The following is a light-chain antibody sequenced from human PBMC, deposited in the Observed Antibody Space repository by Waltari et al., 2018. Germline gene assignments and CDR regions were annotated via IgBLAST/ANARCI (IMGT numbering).Light chain of an antibody. CDR2: VAS. CDR1: RGIDNY. Sequence: TCRASRGIDNYLAWYQQQPGKAPKLLISVASTLQSGVPSRFSGSGSGTDFTLTISSLQPEDFATYYCQQLYSYPRTFGPGTKVDIK. V-gene: IGKV1-9*01. CDR3: QQLYSYPRT. J-gene: IGKJ3*01.